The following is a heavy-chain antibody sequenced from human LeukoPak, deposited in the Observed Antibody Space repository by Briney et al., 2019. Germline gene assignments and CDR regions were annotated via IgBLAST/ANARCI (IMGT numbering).Heavy chain of an antibody. D-gene: IGHD2-15*01. CDR2: INHSGST. CDR3: ARQSGGYLRVGDY. Sequence: SETLSLTCAVYGGSFSGYYWSWIRQPPGKGLEWIGEINHSGSTNYNPSLKSRVTISVDTSKNQFSLKLSSVTAADTAVYYCARQSGGYLRVGDYWGQGTLVTVSS. V-gene: IGHV4-34*01. J-gene: IGHJ4*02. CDR1: GGSFSGYY.